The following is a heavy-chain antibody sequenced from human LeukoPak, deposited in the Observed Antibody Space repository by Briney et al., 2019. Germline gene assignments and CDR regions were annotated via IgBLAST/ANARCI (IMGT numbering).Heavy chain of an antibody. D-gene: IGHD3-3*01. CDR2: FIPIFGTA. J-gene: IGHJ6*02. Sequence: GASVKVSCKASGGTFSSYAISWVRQAPGQGLEWMGGFIPIFGTANYAQKFQGRVTITADESTSTAYMELSSPRSEDTAVYYCARGEAITIFGVVTYYYYYGMDVWGQGTTVTVSS. V-gene: IGHV1-69*13. CDR1: GGTFSSYA. CDR3: ARGEAITIFGVVTYYYYYGMDV.